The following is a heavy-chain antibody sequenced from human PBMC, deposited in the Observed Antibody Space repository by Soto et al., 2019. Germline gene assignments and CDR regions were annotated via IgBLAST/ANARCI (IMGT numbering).Heavy chain of an antibody. Sequence: ASVKVSCKASGYTFTGYYMHWVLQAPGQGLEWMGWINPNSGGTNYAQKFQGWVTMTRDTSISTAYMELSRLRSDDTAVYYCARSKKSLSSTRENWFDPWGQGTLVTVSS. D-gene: IGHD2-2*01. CDR2: INPNSGGT. V-gene: IGHV1-2*04. CDR1: GYTFTGYY. J-gene: IGHJ5*02. CDR3: ARSKKSLSSTRENWFDP.